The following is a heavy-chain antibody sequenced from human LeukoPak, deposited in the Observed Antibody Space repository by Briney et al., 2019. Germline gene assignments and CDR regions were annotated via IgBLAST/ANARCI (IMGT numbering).Heavy chain of an antibody. CDR3: ARRIVLMVYASYDWFDP. J-gene: IGHJ5*02. Sequence: GGSLRLSCAASGFTFSSYWMSWVRQAPGKGLEWVANIKQDGSEKYYVDSVKGRFTISRDNAKNSLYLQMNSLRAEDTAVYYCARRIVLMVYASYDWFDPWGQGTLVTVSS. V-gene: IGHV3-7*03. CDR1: GFTFSSYW. D-gene: IGHD2-8*01. CDR2: IKQDGSEK.